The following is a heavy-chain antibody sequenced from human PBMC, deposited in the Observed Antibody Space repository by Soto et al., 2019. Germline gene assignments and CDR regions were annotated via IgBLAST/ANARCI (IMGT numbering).Heavy chain of an antibody. Sequence: LQLQESGPGLVRPSETLSLTCTVSGGSISGNNYYWGWIRQPPGKGLEWIGNIYYTGSAYYNPSLKSRVTTSVDTSKNQFSLTLSSVTAADTAVYYCARPHQAGRFFDYWGQGTLATVSS. J-gene: IGHJ4*02. CDR3: ARPHQAGRFFDY. D-gene: IGHD3-3*01. CDR2: IYYTGSA. CDR1: GGSISGNNYY. V-gene: IGHV4-39*01.